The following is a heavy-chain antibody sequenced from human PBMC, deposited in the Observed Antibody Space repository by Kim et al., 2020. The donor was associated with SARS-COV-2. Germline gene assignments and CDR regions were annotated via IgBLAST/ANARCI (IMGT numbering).Heavy chain of an antibody. J-gene: IGHJ6*02. V-gene: IGHV4-61*01. CDR1: GGSVSSGSYY. CDR3: ARGDYGGNSPKDYYYYGMEV. Sequence: SETLSLTCTVSGGSVSSGSYYWSWIRQPPGKGLEWIGYIYYSGSTNYNPSLKSRVTISVDTSKNQFSLKLSSVTAADTAVYYCARGDYGGNSPKDYYYYGMEVWGQGTTVTVSS. D-gene: IGHD2-21*02. CDR2: IYYSGST.